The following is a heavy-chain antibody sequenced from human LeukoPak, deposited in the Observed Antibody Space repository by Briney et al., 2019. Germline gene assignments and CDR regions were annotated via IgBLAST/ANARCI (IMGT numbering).Heavy chain of an antibody. CDR3: ARHYYGGSGAFDI. V-gene: IGHV4-59*08. CDR1: GGSISSYY. CDR2: IYYSGSS. Sequence: SETLSLTCTVSGGSISSYYWSWIRQPPGKRLEWIGFIYYSGSSNYNPSLKSRVTISVDTSKNQFSLRLSSVTAADTAVYYCARHYYGGSGAFDIWGQGTMVTVSS. D-gene: IGHD4-23*01. J-gene: IGHJ3*02.